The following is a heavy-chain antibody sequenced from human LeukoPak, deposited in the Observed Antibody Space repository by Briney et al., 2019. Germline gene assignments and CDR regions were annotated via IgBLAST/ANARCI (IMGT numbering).Heavy chain of an antibody. CDR1: GFTVSSNY. D-gene: IGHD2-15*01. CDR3: ARGRWYCSGGSCFTDAFDI. CDR2: IYSGGST. Sequence: QPGGSLRLSCAASGFTVSSNYMSWVRQAPGKGLEWVSVIYSGGSTYYADSVKGRFTISRDNSKNTLYLQMNSLRAEDTAVYYCARGRWYCSGGSCFTDAFDIWGQGTMVTVSS. V-gene: IGHV3-53*01. J-gene: IGHJ3*02.